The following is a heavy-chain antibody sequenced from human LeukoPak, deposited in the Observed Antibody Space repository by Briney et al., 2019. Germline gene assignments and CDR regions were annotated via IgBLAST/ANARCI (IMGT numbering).Heavy chain of an antibody. J-gene: IGHJ4*02. CDR2: INSDGSSA. D-gene: IGHD3-22*01. V-gene: IGHV3-74*01. CDR1: GFTFSSYW. CDR3: AREAQIRFTYYYDSSGYSY. Sequence: GGSLRLSCAASGFTFSSYWMHWVRQAPGKGLVWVSRINSDGSSASYADSVKGRFTISRDNAKNTLYLQMNSLRAEDTAVYYCAREAQIRFTYYYDSSGYSYWGQGTLVTVSS.